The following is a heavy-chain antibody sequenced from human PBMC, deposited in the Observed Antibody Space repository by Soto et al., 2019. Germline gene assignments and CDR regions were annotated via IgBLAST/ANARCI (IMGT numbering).Heavy chain of an antibody. CDR3: ARSPERIAVASDYYYYGMDV. CDR1: GYSFTSYW. CDR2: IDPSDSYT. D-gene: IGHD6-19*01. V-gene: IGHV5-10-1*01. J-gene: IGHJ6*02. Sequence: PGESLKISCNGSGYSFTSYWISWVRQMPGTGLEWMGRIDPSDSYTNYSPSFQGHVTISADKSISTAYLQWSSLKASDTAMYYCARSPERIAVASDYYYYGMDVWGQGTTVTVSS.